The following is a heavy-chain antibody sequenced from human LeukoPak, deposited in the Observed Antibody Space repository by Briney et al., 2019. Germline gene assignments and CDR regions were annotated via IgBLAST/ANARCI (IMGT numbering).Heavy chain of an antibody. CDR3: ARPSPSYCSRTSCSQDY. D-gene: IGHD2-2*01. CDR1: GGSISSSSYY. J-gene: IGHJ4*02. V-gene: IGHV4-39*01. CDR2: IYYSGST. Sequence: SETLSLTCTVSGGSISSSSYYWGWIRQPPGKGLEWIGSIYYSGSTYYNPSLKSRVTISVDTSKNQFSLKLSSVTAADTAVYYCARPSPSYCSRTSCSQDYWGQGTLVTVSS.